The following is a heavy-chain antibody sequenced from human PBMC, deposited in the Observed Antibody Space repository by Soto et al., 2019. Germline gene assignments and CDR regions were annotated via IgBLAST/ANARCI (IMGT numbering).Heavy chain of an antibody. CDR3: ADSWLPTSY. CDR2: ISPDGRTT. J-gene: IGHJ4*02. Sequence: PGGSLRLSCAASGFTFSSYSMNWVRQAPGKGLEWVSRISPDGRTTTYADSVKGRFTISRDNAKSTLYLQMNSLTVEDGAVYYCADSWLPTSYWGPGTLVTVSS. V-gene: IGHV3-74*01. CDR1: GFTFSSYS. D-gene: IGHD3-10*01.